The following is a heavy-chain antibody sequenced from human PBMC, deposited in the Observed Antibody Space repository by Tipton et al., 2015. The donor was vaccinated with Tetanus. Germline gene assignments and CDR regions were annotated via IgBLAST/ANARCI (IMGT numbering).Heavy chain of an antibody. D-gene: IGHD6-13*01. CDR1: GDSVSGYY. CDR2: VYYTGDT. Sequence: TLSLTCTVSGDSVSGYYWSWIRQPPGKGLEWVGYVYYTGDTNYNPSLKSRVTISMDRSENQISLKLNSVTAADSAVYYCARGRQRLVPAGFDLWGQGTLVTVSS. J-gene: IGHJ5*02. V-gene: IGHV4-59*02. CDR3: ARGRQRLVPAGFDL.